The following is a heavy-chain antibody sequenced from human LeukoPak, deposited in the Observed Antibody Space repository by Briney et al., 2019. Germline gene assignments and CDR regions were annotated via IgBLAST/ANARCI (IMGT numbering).Heavy chain of an antibody. V-gene: IGHV4-34*01. CDR1: GGSFSGYY. CDR2: IYHSGNT. J-gene: IGHJ5*02. D-gene: IGHD6-13*01. Sequence: IPSETLSLTCAVYGGSFSGYYWGWIRQAPGKGLEWIGNIYHSGNTYYNPSLKSRVTVSMDTSKNQFSLKVNSVTAADTAFYYCARAYSSSWYWNWFDPWGQGTLVTVSS. CDR3: ARAYSSSWYWNWFDP.